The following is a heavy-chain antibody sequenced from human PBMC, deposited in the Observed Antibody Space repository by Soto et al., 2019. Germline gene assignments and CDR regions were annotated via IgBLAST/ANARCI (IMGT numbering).Heavy chain of an antibody. CDR1: GFTFRNYP. Sequence: EVQLLESGGGLVQPGGSLRLSCAASGFTFRNYPMSWVRQAPGKGLEWVSGITFSGGSAYYADSVRGRFIISRDNSKNTVSVQMNGLRDDDTAYYYCAKEPLLTESGPGGFDSWGQGVLVTVSS. V-gene: IGHV3-23*01. CDR2: ITFSGGSA. CDR3: AKEPLLTESGPGGFDS. J-gene: IGHJ4*02. D-gene: IGHD3-10*01.